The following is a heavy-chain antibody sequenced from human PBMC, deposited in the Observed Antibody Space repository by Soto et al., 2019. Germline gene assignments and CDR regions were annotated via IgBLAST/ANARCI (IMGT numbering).Heavy chain of an antibody. CDR2: INPKSGGT. Sequence: GASVKVSCKASGYTFTVYYMHWVRQAPGQGLELMWWINPKSGGTMYPQKFQGRVTMTWDTSISTAYMALTRLRSDDTAVYYCARDLAKGGGSAGFDYWGQGTLVTVYS. CDR3: ARDLAKGGGSAGFDY. CDR1: GYTFTVYY. D-gene: IGHD1-26*01. J-gene: IGHJ4*02. V-gene: IGHV1-2*02.